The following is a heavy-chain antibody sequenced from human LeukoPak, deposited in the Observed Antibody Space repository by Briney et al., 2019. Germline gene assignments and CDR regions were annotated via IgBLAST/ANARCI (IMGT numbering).Heavy chain of an antibody. CDR1: GFTFSAYA. D-gene: IGHD4-17*01. V-gene: IGHV3-23*01. CDR3: ARDPNGDYVGAFDM. J-gene: IGHJ3*02. Sequence: GGSQRLSCTASGFTFSAYAMMWVRQAPGKGPEWVSAIRGGGGSAFYADSVKGRFTISIDNSKYTLFLQMNSLRAEDTAVYYCARDPNGDYVGAFDMWGPGTMVTVSS. CDR2: IRGGGGSA.